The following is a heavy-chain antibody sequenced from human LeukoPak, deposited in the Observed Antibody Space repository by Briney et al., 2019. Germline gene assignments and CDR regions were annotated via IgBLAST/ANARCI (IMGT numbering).Heavy chain of an antibody. CDR2: INHSGST. D-gene: IGHD6-13*01. J-gene: IGHJ5*02. CDR1: GGSFSGYY. V-gene: IGHV4-34*01. Sequence: KPSETLSLTCAVYGGSFSGYYWSWIRQPPGKGLERIGEINHSGSTNYNPSLKSRVTISVDTSKNQFSLKLSSVTAADTAVYYCARSSSSWFRWFDPWGQGTLVTVSS. CDR3: ARSSSSWFRWFDP.